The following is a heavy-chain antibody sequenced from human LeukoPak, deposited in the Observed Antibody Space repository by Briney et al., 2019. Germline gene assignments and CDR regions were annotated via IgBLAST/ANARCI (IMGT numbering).Heavy chain of an antibody. CDR2: IYSGGST. Sequence: GGSLRLSCAASGFTVSSNYMSWVRQAPGKGLEWVSVIYSGGSTYYADSVKGRFTTSRDNSKNTLYLQMNSLRAEDTALYYCARGRSEELAFDIWGQGTMVTVSS. J-gene: IGHJ3*02. CDR1: GFTVSSNY. V-gene: IGHV3-53*01. D-gene: IGHD1-7*01. CDR3: ARGRSEELAFDI.